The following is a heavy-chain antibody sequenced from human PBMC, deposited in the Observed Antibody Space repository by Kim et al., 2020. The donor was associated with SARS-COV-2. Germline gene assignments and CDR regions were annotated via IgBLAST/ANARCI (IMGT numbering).Heavy chain of an antibody. CDR1: GGSVSSGNYN. CDR2: FYYSANS. J-gene: IGHJ5*02. D-gene: IGHD1-7*01. V-gene: IGHV4-61*03. CDR3: ARFYNWNSPWFDP. Sequence: SETLSLTCTVSGGSVSSGNYNWSWLRQRQGQELMWIGYFYYSANSNHNLSLQSPVTIYTDTSKNPLSLNPSSVTAADTSVYACARFYNWNSPWFDPWGQGALVTVSS.